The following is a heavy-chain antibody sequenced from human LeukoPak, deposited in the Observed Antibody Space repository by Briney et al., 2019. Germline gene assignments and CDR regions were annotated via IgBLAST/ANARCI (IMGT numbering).Heavy chain of an antibody. CDR1: GFTFSSYA. Sequence: GGSLRLSCAASGFTFSSYAMHWVRQAPGKGLEWVAVISYDGSNKYYADSVRGRFTISRDNSKDTLFLQMNSLRVEDTALYFCARDFSDYVPFDNWGQGTLVSVSS. J-gene: IGHJ4*02. V-gene: IGHV3-30-3*01. D-gene: IGHD4-17*01. CDR3: ARDFSDYVPFDN. CDR2: ISYDGSNK.